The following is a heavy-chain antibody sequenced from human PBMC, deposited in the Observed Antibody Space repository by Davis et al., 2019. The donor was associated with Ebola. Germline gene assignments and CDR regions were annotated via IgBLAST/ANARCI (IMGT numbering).Heavy chain of an antibody. J-gene: IGHJ4*02. D-gene: IGHD3-9*01. CDR2: IIPIFDTP. Sequence: SSVNVSCKTSGGSFSSHPISWVRQAPRQGLKWMGGIIPIFDTPHYAQKFQGRITITADASTSTAYMELSSLRSEDTATYFCARDFDGGNYYFDYWGPGTPVTVSS. V-gene: IGHV1-69*13. CDR3: ARDFDGGNYYFDY. CDR1: GGSFSSHP.